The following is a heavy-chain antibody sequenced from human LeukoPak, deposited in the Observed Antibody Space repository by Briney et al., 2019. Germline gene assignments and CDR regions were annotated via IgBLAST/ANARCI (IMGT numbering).Heavy chain of an antibody. Sequence: SETLSLTCAVYGGSFSGYYWSWIRQPPGKGLEWIGEINHSGSTNYNPSLKSRVTISVDTSKHQFSLELSSVTAADTAVYYCARGALWYQRDPFDYWGQGTLVTVSS. CDR3: ARGALWYQRDPFDY. J-gene: IGHJ4*02. D-gene: IGHD2-2*01. CDR2: INHSGST. V-gene: IGHV4-34*01. CDR1: GGSFSGYY.